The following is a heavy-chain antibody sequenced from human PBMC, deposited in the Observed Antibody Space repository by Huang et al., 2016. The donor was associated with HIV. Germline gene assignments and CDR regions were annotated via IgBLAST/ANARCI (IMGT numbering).Heavy chain of an antibody. V-gene: IGHV5-51*01. CDR3: ARLIGSPSFYYGLDV. CDR1: GYRFRSNW. Sequence: EVQLVQSGAEVKKPGESLKISCKGSGYRFRSNWIGWVRQMPGKGLEWIGIIDPGDSDTRYSPSFQGQVPSSADKSINTAYLQWSSLKASDTAMYYCARLIGSPSFYYGLDVWGQGTTVTVSS. J-gene: IGHJ6*02. CDR2: IDPGDSDT. D-gene: IGHD3-10*01.